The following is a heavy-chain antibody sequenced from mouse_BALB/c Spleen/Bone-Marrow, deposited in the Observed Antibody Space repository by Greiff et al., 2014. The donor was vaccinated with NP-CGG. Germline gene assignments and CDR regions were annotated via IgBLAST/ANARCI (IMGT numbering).Heavy chain of an antibody. D-gene: IGHD2-2*01. J-gene: IGHJ1*01. CDR3: AREGYGYDGWYFDV. V-gene: IGHV1S41*01. CDR1: GYTFXXXX. CDR2: IAPGSGST. Sequence: DLVKPGASVKLSCKASGYTFXXXXXNWXKQXXXXXXXXXXXIAPGSGSTYYNEMFKGKTTLTVDTSSSTAYIQLXXXXXEDSDVYFCAREGYGYDGWYFDVWGAGTTVTVSS.